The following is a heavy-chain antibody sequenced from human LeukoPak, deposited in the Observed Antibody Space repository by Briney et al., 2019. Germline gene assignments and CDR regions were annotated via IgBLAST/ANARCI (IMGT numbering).Heavy chain of an antibody. CDR3: ARRSSSSWYDY. CDR2: INPNSDGT. J-gene: IGHJ4*02. D-gene: IGHD6-13*01. V-gene: IGHV1-2*02. Sequence: ASVKVSCKASGYTFKGYYMHWVRQAPGQGLEWMGWINPNSDGTNYAQEFQGRVSMTRDTSINTVYMELSSLRSDDTAVYYCARRSSSSWYDYWGQGTLVTVSS. CDR1: GYTFKGYY.